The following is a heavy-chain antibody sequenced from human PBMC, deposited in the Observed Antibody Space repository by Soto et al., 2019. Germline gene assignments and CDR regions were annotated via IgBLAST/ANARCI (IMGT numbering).Heavy chain of an antibody. J-gene: IGHJ6*02. CDR2: IYPDDSDI. Sequence: PGESLKISCKGSGYSFTSYWIAWVRQMPGKGLEWMGIIYPDDSDIRYSPSFQGQVTISADKSITTAYLQWSSLKASDTAMYYCARRAGSSMYGYYYGLDVWGQGTTVTVSS. D-gene: IGHD6-13*01. CDR1: GYSFTSYW. CDR3: ARRAGSSMYGYYYGLDV. V-gene: IGHV5-51*01.